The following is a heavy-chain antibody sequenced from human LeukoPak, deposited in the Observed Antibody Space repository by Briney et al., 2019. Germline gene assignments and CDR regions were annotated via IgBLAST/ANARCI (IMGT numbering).Heavy chain of an antibody. V-gene: IGHV3-74*01. CDR1: GFTFSTYW. CDR3: ARGHTTMVTSHFDS. J-gene: IGHJ4*02. Sequence: GGSLRLSCAAPGFTFSTYWIHWVRQAPGKGPVWVSRINVDGSSTSYADSVKGRFTISRDNAENTLYLQMNSLRAEDTAVYYCARGHTTMVTSHFDSWGQGTLVTVSS. D-gene: IGHD5-18*01. CDR2: INVDGSST.